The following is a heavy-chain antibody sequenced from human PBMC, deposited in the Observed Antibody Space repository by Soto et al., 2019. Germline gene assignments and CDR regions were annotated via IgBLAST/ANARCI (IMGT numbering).Heavy chain of an antibody. D-gene: IGHD2-15*01. J-gene: IGHJ6*02. V-gene: IGHV3-33*08. CDR1: GFTFNTYG. Sequence: PGGSLRLSCTTSGFTFNTYGMHWVRQAPGKGLEWVAIIWYDGSNKYYADSVKGRFTISRDNSRNTLYLQMNSLRAEDTALYYSARADCTGAYCYSWPFNYGVDVWGQGTTVTVSS. CDR3: ARADCTGAYCYSWPFNYGVDV. CDR2: IWYDGSNK.